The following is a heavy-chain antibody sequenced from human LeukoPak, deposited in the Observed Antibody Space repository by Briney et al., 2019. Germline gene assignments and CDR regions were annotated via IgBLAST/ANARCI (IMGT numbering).Heavy chain of an antibody. V-gene: IGHV3-7*03. D-gene: IGHD6-13*01. CDR2: IKQDGSEK. CDR3: ARDASLIAAAGSPFDY. CDR1: GFTFSSYW. Sequence: PGGSLRLSCAASGFTFSSYWMSWVRQAPGKGLEWVANIKQDGSEKYYVDSVKGRFTISRDNAKNSPYLQMNSLRAEDTALYYCARDASLIAAAGSPFDYWGQGTLVTVSS. J-gene: IGHJ4*02.